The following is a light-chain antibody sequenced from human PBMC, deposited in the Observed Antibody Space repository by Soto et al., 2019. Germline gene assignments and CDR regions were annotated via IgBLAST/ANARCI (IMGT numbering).Light chain of an antibody. CDR2: DAS. V-gene: IGKV3-11*01. J-gene: IGKJ5*01. CDR1: QSVSSY. CDR3: QQRA. Sequence: EILLTHSPATLSLSPGERATLSCRASQSVSSYLAWYQQKPGQAPRLLIYDASNRATGIPARFSGSGSGTDFTLTISSLEPEDFAVYYCQQRAFGQGTRLEIK.